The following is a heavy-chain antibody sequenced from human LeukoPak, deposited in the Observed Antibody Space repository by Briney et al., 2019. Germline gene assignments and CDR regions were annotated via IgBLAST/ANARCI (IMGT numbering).Heavy chain of an antibody. CDR1: GGTFSSYA. V-gene: IGHV1-69*13. D-gene: IGHD1/OR15-1a*01. CDR2: IIPIFGTA. J-gene: IGHJ6*02. Sequence: GASVKVSCKASGGTFSSYAISWVRQAPGQGLEWMGGIIPIFGTANYAQKFQGRVTITADESTSTAYMELSSLRSEDTAVYYCATRPRRDYYYGMDVWGQGTTVTVSS. CDR3: ATRPRRDYYYGMDV.